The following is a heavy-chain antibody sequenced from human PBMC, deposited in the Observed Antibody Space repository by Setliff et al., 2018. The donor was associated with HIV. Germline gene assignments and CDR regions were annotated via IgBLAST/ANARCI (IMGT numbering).Heavy chain of an antibody. D-gene: IGHD2-15*01. CDR1: GYSFSSYY. CDR3: AREGHVATPGSSEFDP. V-gene: IGHV1-46*01. J-gene: IGHJ5*02. CDR2: INPRGGKA. Sequence: ASVKVSCKASGYSFSSYYMHWVRQAPGQGLEWMGIINPRGGKANYAQRFQGRLTVTTDTSTSTVYMELRLLTSDDTAIYYCAREGHVATPGSSEFDPWGQGTMVTVSS.